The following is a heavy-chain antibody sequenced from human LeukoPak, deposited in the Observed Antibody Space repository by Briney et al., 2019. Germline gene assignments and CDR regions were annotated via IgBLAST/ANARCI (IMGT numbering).Heavy chain of an antibody. CDR3: ARDLGQYYDTSDNWFDP. J-gene: IGHJ5*02. D-gene: IGHD3-22*01. CDR2: INSNGRST. V-gene: IGHV3-74*01. Sequence: GGSLRLSCAASGFTFSSYWMHWVRQAPGKGLVWVSRINSNGRSTSYADSVKGRFTISRDHAKNTLYLQMNSLRAEDTAVYYCARDLGQYYDTSDNWFDPWGQGTLVTVSS. CDR1: GFTFSSYW.